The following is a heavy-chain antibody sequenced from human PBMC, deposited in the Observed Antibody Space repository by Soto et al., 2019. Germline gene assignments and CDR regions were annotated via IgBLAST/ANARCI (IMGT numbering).Heavy chain of an antibody. V-gene: IGHV5-51*01. Sequence: PXDSLKLSYKCSGYSFTSYLIGLVRQMPGKGLEWMGIIYPGDSDTRYSPSFQGQVTISADKSISTAYLQWSSLKASDTAMYYCARHSSKWFETIFGVVHYGTDVWGQGTTVTVSS. CDR2: IYPGDSDT. CDR3: ARHSSKWFETIFGVVHYGTDV. CDR1: GYSFTSYL. D-gene: IGHD3-3*01. J-gene: IGHJ6*02.